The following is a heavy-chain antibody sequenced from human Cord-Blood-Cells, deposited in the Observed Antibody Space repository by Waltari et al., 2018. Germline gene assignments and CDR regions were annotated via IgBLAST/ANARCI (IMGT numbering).Heavy chain of an antibody. D-gene: IGHD2-15*01. CDR1: GGSFSGYY. V-gene: IGHV4-34*01. J-gene: IGHJ3*02. Sequence: QVQLQQWGAGLLKPSETLSLTCAVYGGSFSGYYWSWIRQPPGKGLEWIGEINHSGSTNYNPSLKSLVTIAVDTSKNQFSLKLSSVTAADTAVYYCARGRFDVVVVAARAFDIWGQGTMVTVSS. CDR2: INHSGST. CDR3: ARGRFDVVVVAARAFDI.